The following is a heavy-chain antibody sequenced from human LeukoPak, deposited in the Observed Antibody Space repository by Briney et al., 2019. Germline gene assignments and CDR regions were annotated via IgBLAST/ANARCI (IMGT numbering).Heavy chain of an antibody. J-gene: IGHJ4*02. CDR3: ARSVSTYGSGSYYYAHFDY. D-gene: IGHD3-10*01. V-gene: IGHV3-13*01. CDR1: GFTFSSYD. CDR2: IGTAGDT. Sequence: GGSLRLSCAASGFTFSSYDMHWVRQATGKGLEWVSAIGTAGDTYYPGSVKGRFTISRENAKNSLYLQMNSLRAGDTAVYYCARSVSTYGSGSYYYAHFDYWGQGTLVTVSS.